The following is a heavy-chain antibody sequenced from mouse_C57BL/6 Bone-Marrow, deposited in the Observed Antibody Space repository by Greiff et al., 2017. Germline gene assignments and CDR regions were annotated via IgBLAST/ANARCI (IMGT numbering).Heavy chain of an antibody. V-gene: IGHV1-63*01. D-gene: IGHD2-4*01. J-gene: IGHJ2*01. CDR2: IYPGGGYT. CDR1: GYTFTNYW. Sequence: VKLMESGAELVRPGTSVKMSCKASGYTFTNYWIGWAKQRPGHGLEWIGDIYPGGGYTNYNEKFKGKATLTADKSSSTAYMQFSSLTSEDSAIYYCARRRRLRLDLDYWGQGTTLTVSS. CDR3: ARRRRLRLDLDY.